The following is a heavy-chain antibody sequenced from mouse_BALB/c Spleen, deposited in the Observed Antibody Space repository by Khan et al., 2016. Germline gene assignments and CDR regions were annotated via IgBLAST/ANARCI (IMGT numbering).Heavy chain of an antibody. Sequence: EVELVESGGGLVKPGGSLKLSCAASGFTFSSYAMSWVRQTPEKRLHWVASISSGGSTYYPDSVKGRFTISRDHARNILYLQMSSLRSEDTAMYYCAREENAMDYWGQGTSVTVSS. V-gene: IGHV5-6-5*01. CDR1: GFTFSSYA. J-gene: IGHJ4*01. CDR3: AREENAMDY. CDR2: ISSGGST.